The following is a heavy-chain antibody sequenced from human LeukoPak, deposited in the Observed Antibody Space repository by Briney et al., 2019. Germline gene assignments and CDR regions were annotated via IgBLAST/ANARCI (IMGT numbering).Heavy chain of an antibody. CDR1: GFTFGDYA. Sequence: PGGSLRLSCTASGFTFGDYAMSWFRQAPGKGQEWVGFIRSKAYGGTTEYAASVKGRFTISRDDSKSIAYLQMNSLKTEDTAVYYCTRNYGSGSYTVPDYWGQGTLVTVSS. D-gene: IGHD3-10*01. J-gene: IGHJ4*02. CDR3: TRNYGSGSYTVPDY. CDR2: IRSKAYGGTT. V-gene: IGHV3-49*03.